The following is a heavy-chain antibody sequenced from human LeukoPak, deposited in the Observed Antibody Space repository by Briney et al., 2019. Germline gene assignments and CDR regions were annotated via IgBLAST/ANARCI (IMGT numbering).Heavy chain of an antibody. CDR3: ARSIIGTRSKFDY. V-gene: IGHV4-39*01. CDR2: INYSGST. Sequence: PSETLSLTCTVSGGSISSSSNYWGWIRQPPGEGLEWIGSINYSGSTYYNPSLKSRVTISVDTPNNRFSMKLSSVTAADTAVYYCARSIIGTRSKFDYWGQGTLVTVSS. J-gene: IGHJ4*02. CDR1: GGSISSSSNY. D-gene: IGHD1/OR15-1a*01.